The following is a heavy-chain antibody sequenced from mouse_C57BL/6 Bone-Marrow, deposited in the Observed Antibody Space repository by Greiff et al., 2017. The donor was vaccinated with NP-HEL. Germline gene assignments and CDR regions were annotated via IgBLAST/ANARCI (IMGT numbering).Heavy chain of an antibody. CDR3: ARSLFITTVVATGKNY. CDR1: GYTFTSYG. Sequence: VQVVESGAELARPGASVKLSCKASGYTFTSYGISWVKQRTGQGLEWIGEIYPRSGNTYYNEKFKGKATLTADKSSSTAYMELRSLTSEDSAVYFCARSLFITTVVATGKNYWGQGTTLTVSS. J-gene: IGHJ2*01. CDR2: IYPRSGNT. V-gene: IGHV1-81*01. D-gene: IGHD1-1*01.